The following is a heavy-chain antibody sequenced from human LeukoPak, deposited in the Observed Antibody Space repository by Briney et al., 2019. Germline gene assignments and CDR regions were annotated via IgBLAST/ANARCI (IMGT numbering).Heavy chain of an antibody. V-gene: IGHV3-21*04. CDR1: GFTFSSYS. J-gene: IGHJ4*01. Sequence: NTGGSLRLSCVASGFTFSSYSMNWVRQAPGKGPEWVSSISSSRSSIFYADSVKGRFTISRDNAKNSLYLQMNSLRSEDTAFYYCARDRNYYASGSTDYWGHGILVTVSS. CDR3: ARDRNYYASGSTDY. D-gene: IGHD3-10*01. CDR2: ISSSRSSI.